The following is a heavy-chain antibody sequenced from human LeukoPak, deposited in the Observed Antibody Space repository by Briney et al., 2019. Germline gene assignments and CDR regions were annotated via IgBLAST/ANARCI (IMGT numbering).Heavy chain of an antibody. J-gene: IGHJ4*02. D-gene: IGHD3-22*01. CDR1: GFSLSTSGVG. V-gene: IGHV2-5*01. CDR3: AHRPRTYYYDSSGYPAGGYFDY. Sequence: SGPTLVKPTQTLTLTCTFSGFSLSTSGVGVGWIRQPPGKALEWLALIYWNDDKRYSPSLKSRLTITKDTSKNQVVLTMTNMDPVDTATYYCAHRPRTYYYDSSGYPAGGYFDYWGQGTLVTVSS. CDR2: IYWNDDK.